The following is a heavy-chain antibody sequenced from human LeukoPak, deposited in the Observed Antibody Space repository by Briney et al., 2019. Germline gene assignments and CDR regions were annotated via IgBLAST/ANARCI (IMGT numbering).Heavy chain of an antibody. CDR2: IRRRAYGGAA. Sequence: PGGSLRLSCTPSGFAFYDFAMSWLRQPAGKGLEWVGFIRRRAYGGAAEYAASVKGRFIISRDDSKGIAYLQMNSLKTEDTAVYYCSRNGLVDFDYWGQGSRVLVSP. CDR1: GFAFYDFA. V-gene: IGHV3-49*03. J-gene: IGHJ4*02. CDR3: SRNGLVDFDY.